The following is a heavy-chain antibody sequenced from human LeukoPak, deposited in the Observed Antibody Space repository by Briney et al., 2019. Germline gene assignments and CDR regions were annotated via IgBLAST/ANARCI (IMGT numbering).Heavy chain of an antibody. CDR2: IYYSGST. D-gene: IGHD3-16*01. V-gene: IGHV4-59*01. J-gene: IGHJ2*01. Sequence: PSETLSLTCTVSGRSIGSSSRSWIRQPPRKGLECIGYIYYSGSTNYNPSLKSRVTISVDTSKTHSSLKLSSVTAADTAVYYCARVWHNRAYRTDWYFDLWGRGTLVTVSS. CDR3: ARVWHNRAYRTDWYFDL. CDR1: GRSIGSSS.